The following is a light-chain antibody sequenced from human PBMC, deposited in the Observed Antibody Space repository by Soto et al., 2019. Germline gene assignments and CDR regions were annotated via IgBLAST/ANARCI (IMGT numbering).Light chain of an antibody. CDR1: QSVSTN. CDR2: GAS. CDR3: QHYNELPLT. Sequence: IVLTQSPATLSLSPGERATLSCRASQSVSTNLAWYQQKPGQGPRLLIFGASTRAIGIPARFSGSGSGTDFTLTISSLQSEDFAVYYCQHYNELPLTFGGGTKVDI. V-gene: IGKV3-15*01. J-gene: IGKJ4*01.